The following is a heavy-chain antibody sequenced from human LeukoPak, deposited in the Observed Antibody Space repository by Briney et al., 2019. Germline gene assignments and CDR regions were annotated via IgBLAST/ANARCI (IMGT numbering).Heavy chain of an antibody. CDR3: AGGGSAFDI. CDR1: GFTFSSYN. J-gene: IGHJ3*02. Sequence: PGGSLRLSCAASGFTFSSYNMNWVRQAPGKGLEWISYISSSSSTIYYAVPVKGRLTISRDNAKNSLYLQMNSLRDEDTAVYYCAGGGSAFDIWGQGTMVTVSS. CDR2: ISSSSSTI. D-gene: IGHD1-26*01. V-gene: IGHV3-48*02.